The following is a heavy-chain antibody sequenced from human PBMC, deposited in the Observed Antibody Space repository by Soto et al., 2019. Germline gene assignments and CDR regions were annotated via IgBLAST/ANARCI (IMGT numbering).Heavy chain of an antibody. J-gene: IGHJ3*01. CDR1: GFTFSDYS. D-gene: IGHD2-15*01. Sequence: EVQLVESGGGLVKPGGSPRLSCAASGFTFSDYSMLWVRQAPGKGLEWLAFIGNSNNPTFYADSVRGRFTISRDNPKNSVYLQMNSLREEDTAVYFCAREEGYCNGGPCYRGAFDFWGQGTIFTVSS. CDR3: AREEGYCNGGPCYRGAFDF. CDR2: IGNSNNPT. V-gene: IGHV3-21*02.